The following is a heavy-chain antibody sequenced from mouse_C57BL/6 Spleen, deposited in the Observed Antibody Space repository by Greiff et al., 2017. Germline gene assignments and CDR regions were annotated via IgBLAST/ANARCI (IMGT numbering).Heavy chain of an antibody. V-gene: IGHV1-55*01. CDR1: GYTFTSYW. CDR2: IYPGSGST. J-gene: IGHJ3*01. D-gene: IGHD4-1*02. Sequence: QVQLKESGAELVKPGASVKMSCKASGYTFTSYWITWVKQRPGQGLEWIGDIYPGSGSTNYNEKFKSKATLTVDTSSSTAYMQLSSLTSEDSAVYYCARKSPTGPWFAYWGQGTLVTVSA. CDR3: ARKSPTGPWFAY.